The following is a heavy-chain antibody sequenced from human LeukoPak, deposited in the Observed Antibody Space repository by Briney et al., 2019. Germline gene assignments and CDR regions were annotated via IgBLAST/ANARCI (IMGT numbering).Heavy chain of an antibody. Sequence: PSETLSLTCAVYGCSFSSYYWIWIRQPPGKGLEWIDEINHSGSTNYNPSLKSRVTISVHTSKNQFSLKLSSVTAADTAVYYCVRVVDITTSAGGYWGQGTLVTVSS. CDR1: GCSFSSYY. CDR3: VRVVDITTSAGGY. CDR2: INHSGST. D-gene: IGHD3-22*01. J-gene: IGHJ4*02. V-gene: IGHV4-34*01.